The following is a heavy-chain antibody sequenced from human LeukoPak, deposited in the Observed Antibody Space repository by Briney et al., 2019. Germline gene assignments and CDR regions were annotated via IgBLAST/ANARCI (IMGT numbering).Heavy chain of an antibody. CDR2: ITSSGAYI. V-gene: IGHV3-21*04. D-gene: IGHD3-22*01. Sequence: GGSLRLSCAASGFTFNNYNMNWVRQAPGKALEWVSSITSSGAYIFYADSVKGRFTISRDNAKNSLYLQMNSLRAEDTAVYYCARDLPYYEKRLPKNWYFDLWGRGTLVTVSS. CDR1: GFTFNNYN. CDR3: ARDLPYYEKRLPKNWYFDL. J-gene: IGHJ2*01.